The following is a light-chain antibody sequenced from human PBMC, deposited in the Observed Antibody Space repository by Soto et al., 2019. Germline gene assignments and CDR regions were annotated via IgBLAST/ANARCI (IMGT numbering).Light chain of an antibody. Sequence: DIVLTQSPGTLSLSPGERATLSCRASQSVSSNYLAWYQQKPGQAPRRLIYGASTRATGVPDRFSGSGSGTDLTLTISRLEPEDFAVYHCQQYGSLSWTFGQGTKV. CDR1: QSVSSNY. J-gene: IGKJ1*01. CDR2: GAS. V-gene: IGKV3-20*01. CDR3: QQYGSLSWT.